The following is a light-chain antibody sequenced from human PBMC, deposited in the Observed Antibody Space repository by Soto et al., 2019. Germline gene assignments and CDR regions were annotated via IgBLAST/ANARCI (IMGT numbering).Light chain of an antibody. CDR1: ESISYC. CDR3: QQYHSFPYA. Sequence: DIQMTQSPSTLSASVGDRVSIACRASESISYCMAWYQHKPGKAPKVLIYKASTLQSGVPSRFSGSGSGTEFTLTISTLQADDSATYYCQQYHSFPYAFGQGTKLQIK. V-gene: IGKV1-5*03. J-gene: IGKJ2*01. CDR2: KAS.